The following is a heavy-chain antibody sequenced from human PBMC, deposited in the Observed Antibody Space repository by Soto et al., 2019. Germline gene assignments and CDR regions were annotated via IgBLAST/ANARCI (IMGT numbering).Heavy chain of an antibody. V-gene: IGHV1-69*13. CDR2: IIPIFGTK. CDR1: GGTFSSYA. Sequence: SVKVSCKASGGTFSSYAFSWVRQAPGQGLEWMGGIIPIFGTKNYAQKFLDRVTITADESTTTAYMELTTLRSEDTAVYYCAMYYYDRSGYPGAFDIWGLGTMVTVSS. J-gene: IGHJ3*02. D-gene: IGHD3-22*01. CDR3: AMYYYDRSGYPGAFDI.